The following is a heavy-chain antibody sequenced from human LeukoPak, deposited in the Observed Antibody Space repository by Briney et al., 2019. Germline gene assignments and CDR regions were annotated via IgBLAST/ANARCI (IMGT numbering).Heavy chain of an antibody. CDR2: IYTSGST. J-gene: IGHJ3*02. CDR3: ARGDVTAMVPDAFDI. V-gene: IGHV4-4*07. D-gene: IGHD5-18*01. Sequence: SETLSLTCTVSGGSISSYYWSWIRQPAGKGLEWIGRIYTSGSTNYNPSLKSRVTISVDKSKNQFSLKLSSVTAADTAVYYCARGDVTAMVPDAFDIWGQGTMVTVSS. CDR1: GGSISSYY.